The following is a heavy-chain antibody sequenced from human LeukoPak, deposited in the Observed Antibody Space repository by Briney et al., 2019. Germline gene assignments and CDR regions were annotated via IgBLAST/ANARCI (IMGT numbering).Heavy chain of an antibody. J-gene: IGHJ3*01. Sequence: GRSLRLSCAASGFTFSSYGMHWVRQAPGKGLEWVAVILNDGSQEKYADSVKGRFTISRDNSKNTLFLQMNSLRAEDTAVYYCARDDALGDNALDVWGQGTMVTVSS. V-gene: IGHV3-33*01. CDR2: ILNDGSQE. D-gene: IGHD3-16*01. CDR3: ARDDALGDNALDV. CDR1: GFTFSSYG.